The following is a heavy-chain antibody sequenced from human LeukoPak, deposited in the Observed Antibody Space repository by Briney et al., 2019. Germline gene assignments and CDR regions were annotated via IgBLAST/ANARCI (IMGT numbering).Heavy chain of an antibody. CDR1: GGSISTYY. CDR3: ARRCSGASCYDY. CDR2: IYYSGST. Sequence: KPSETLSLTCTVSGGSISTYYWSWIRQPPGKGLEWIGYIYYSGSTNYNPSLKSRVTISIDTSKKQFSLKLSSVTAADTAVYYCARRCSGASCYDYWGQGTLVTVSS. D-gene: IGHD2-15*01. J-gene: IGHJ4*02. V-gene: IGHV4-59*08.